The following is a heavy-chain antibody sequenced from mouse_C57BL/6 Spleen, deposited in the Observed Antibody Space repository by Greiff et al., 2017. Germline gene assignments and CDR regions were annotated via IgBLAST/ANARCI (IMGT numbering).Heavy chain of an antibody. J-gene: IGHJ4*01. CDR1: GFTFSSYA. V-gene: IGHV5-4*01. CDR3: ARDGYYTLFDY. Sequence: EVHLVESGGGLVKPGGSLKLSCAASGFTFSSYAMSWVRQTPEKRLEWVATISDGGSYTYYPDNVKGRFTISRDNAKNNLYLQMSHLKSEDTAMYYCARDGYYTLFDYWGQGTSVTVSS. CDR2: ISDGGSYT. D-gene: IGHD2-3*01.